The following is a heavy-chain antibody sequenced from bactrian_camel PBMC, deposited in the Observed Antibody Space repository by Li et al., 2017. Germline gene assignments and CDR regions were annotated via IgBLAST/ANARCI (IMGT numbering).Heavy chain of an antibody. CDR3: AASQRQCRIDTIAAYEY. CDR1: GYGRSSYC. J-gene: IGHJ4*01. V-gene: IGHV3S40*01. Sequence: VQLVESGGGSVQAGGSLRLSCVASGYGRSSYCMGWFRQAPGKERERVAAREGVAAIDIDGFRSTRYADSVKGRFTISQGNDKNTVYLQMNSLKLEDTGMYFCAASQRQCRIDTIAAYEYRGQGTQVTVS. CDR2: IDIDGFRST.